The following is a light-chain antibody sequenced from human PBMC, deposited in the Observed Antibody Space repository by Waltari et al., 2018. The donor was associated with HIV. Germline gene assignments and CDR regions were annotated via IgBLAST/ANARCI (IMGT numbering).Light chain of an antibody. J-gene: IGLJ2*01. CDR2: EFS. CDR1: SSDVGGYNY. V-gene: IGLV2-8*01. Sequence: QSALTQPPSASGSPGQSVTISCTGTSSDVGGYNYVSWYQQHPGKAPNLRIDEFSKRPSGVPDRFSGSKSGNTASLTVSGLQAEDEADYYCSSYAGSNNLVFGGGTKLTVL. CDR3: SSYAGSNNLV.